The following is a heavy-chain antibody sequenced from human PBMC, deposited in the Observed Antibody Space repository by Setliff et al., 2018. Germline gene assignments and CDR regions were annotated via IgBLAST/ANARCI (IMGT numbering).Heavy chain of an antibody. CDR1: GGSISNYY. V-gene: IGHV4-4*07. D-gene: IGHD1-26*01. Sequence: LSLTCTVSGGSISNYYWSWIRQPAGKGLEWIGRIYTSGSTNYNPSLKSRVTMSVDTSKNQFSLKLSSVAAADTAVYYCARKGISALSGAFDMWGQGTMVTVSS. J-gene: IGHJ3*02. CDR2: IYTSGST. CDR3: ARKGISALSGAFDM.